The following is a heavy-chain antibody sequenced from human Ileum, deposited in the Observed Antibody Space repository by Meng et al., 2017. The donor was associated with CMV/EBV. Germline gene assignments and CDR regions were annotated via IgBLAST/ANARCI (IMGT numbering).Heavy chain of an antibody. V-gene: IGHV1-18*01. J-gene: IGHJ4*02. Sequence: FSSFGINWLRQAPGQGLEWMARIGAYNGNTEYAQKFQGRLSMTADTSTSTAYMELRSLRSDDTAVYYCAREDSSGYYFPQPYYFDYWGQGTLVTVSS. CDR2: IGAYNGNT. D-gene: IGHD3-22*01. CDR1: FSSFG. CDR3: AREDSSGYYFPQPYYFDY.